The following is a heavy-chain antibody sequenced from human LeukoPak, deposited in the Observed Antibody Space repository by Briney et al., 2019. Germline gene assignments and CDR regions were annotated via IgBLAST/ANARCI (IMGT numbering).Heavy chain of an antibody. CDR3: ARSIIIVPNTSYYYYYMDV. D-gene: IGHD2/OR15-2a*01. CDR1: GYTFTSHA. J-gene: IGHJ6*02. Sequence: ASVKLSCKASGYTFTSHALHWVRQAPGEGLEWMAWINGATGNTEYSQKFQARVTITRDTSASTAYMELSSLRSEDTAVYYCARSIIIVPNTSYYYYYMDVWAKGPRSPSP. V-gene: IGHV1-3*01. CDR2: INGATGNT.